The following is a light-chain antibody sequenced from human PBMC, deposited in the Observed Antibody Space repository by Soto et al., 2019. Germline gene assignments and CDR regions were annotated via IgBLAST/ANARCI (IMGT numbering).Light chain of an antibody. CDR3: QSYDSSTHVV. CDR1: SGSIASNY. V-gene: IGLV6-57*04. Sequence: NFMLTQPHSVSESPGKTVTISCTRSSGSIASNYVQWYQQRPGSAPTTVLYEDNQRPSGVPDRFSGSIDSSSNSASLTISGLKTEDEADYYCQSYDSSTHVVFGGGTKLTVL. J-gene: IGLJ2*01. CDR2: EDN.